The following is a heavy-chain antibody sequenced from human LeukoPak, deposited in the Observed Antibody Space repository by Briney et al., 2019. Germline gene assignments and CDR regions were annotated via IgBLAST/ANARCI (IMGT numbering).Heavy chain of an antibody. CDR2: VDPEDGET. J-gene: IGHJ4*02. CDR1: GYTFTGYY. CDR3: ATVRLRD. V-gene: IGHV1-69-2*01. Sequence: ASVKVSCKASGYTFTGYYMHWVRQAPGKGLEWMGLVDPEDGETIYAEKFQGRVTITADTSTDTAYMELSSLRSEDTAVYYCATVRLRDWGQGTLVTVSS. D-gene: IGHD4-17*01.